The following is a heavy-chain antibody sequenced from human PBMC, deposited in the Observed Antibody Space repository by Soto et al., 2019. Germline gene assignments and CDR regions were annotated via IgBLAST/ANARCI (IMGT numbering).Heavy chain of an antibody. Sequence: ASVKVSCKASGYTFTTYSMQWVRQAPGQRLEWMGWIHAGNGNTEHSQKFQGRVTITRDTSASTAYLELGSLRSEDTAVYYCARAACSSTSCYNYYAYGMDVWGQGTAVTVS. J-gene: IGHJ6*02. CDR1: GYTFTTYS. CDR2: IHAGNGNT. CDR3: ARAACSSTSCYNYYAYGMDV. V-gene: IGHV1-3*01. D-gene: IGHD2-2*01.